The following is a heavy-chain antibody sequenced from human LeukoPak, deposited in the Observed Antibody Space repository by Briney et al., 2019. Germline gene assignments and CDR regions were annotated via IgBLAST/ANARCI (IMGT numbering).Heavy chain of an antibody. J-gene: IGHJ4*02. CDR1: GFTFSSYG. V-gene: IGHV3-33*01. CDR3: ARDGVDYGADTDMIYFDY. Sequence: PGGSLRLSCAASGFTFSSYGMHWVRQAPGKGLEWVAVIWYDGSNKYYADSVKGRFTVSRDNSKNTLYLQMNSLRAEDTAVYYCARDGVDYGADTDMIYFDYWGQGTLVTVSS. D-gene: IGHD4/OR15-4a*01. CDR2: IWYDGSNK.